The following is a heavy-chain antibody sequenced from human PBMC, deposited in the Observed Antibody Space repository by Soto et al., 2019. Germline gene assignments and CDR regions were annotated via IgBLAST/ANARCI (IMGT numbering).Heavy chain of an antibody. CDR3: ARDTGSGGLSYFDY. CDR2: IYYSGST. D-gene: IGHD3-10*01. Sequence: LSLTCTVSGGSISSGGYYWSWIRQHPGKGLEWIGYIYYSGSTYYNPSLKSRVTISVDTSKNQFSLKLSSVTAADTAVYYCARDTGSGGLSYFDYWGQGTLVTVSS. CDR1: GGSISSGGYY. V-gene: IGHV4-31*03. J-gene: IGHJ4*02.